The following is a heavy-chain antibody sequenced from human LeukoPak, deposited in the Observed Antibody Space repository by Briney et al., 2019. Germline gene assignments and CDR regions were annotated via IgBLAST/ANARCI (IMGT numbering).Heavy chain of an antibody. CDR2: IIPIFGTA. J-gene: IGHJ4*02. V-gene: IGHV1-69*13. CDR1: GGTFGSYA. CDR3: ARDVDGGDGYNDGFDY. D-gene: IGHD5-24*01. Sequence: SVKVSCKASGGTFGSYAISWVRQAPGQGLEWMGGIIPIFGTANYAQKFQGRVTITADESTSTAYMELSSLRSEDTAVYYCARDVDGGDGYNDGFDYWGQGTLVTVSS.